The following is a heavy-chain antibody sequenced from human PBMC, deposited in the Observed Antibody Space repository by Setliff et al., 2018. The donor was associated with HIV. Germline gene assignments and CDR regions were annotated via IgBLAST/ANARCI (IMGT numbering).Heavy chain of an antibody. CDR2: INHRGLS. CDR3: ARGGGFWSGQLDY. V-gene: IGHV4-34*01. Sequence: LSLTCAVYGGSLSDDYWSWIRQPPGKGLEWIGEINHRGLSNFNPSLKSRVSISVDTPRNQFSLKLTSVTAADTAVYYCARGGGFWSGQLDYWGQGTLVTVPS. D-gene: IGHD3-3*01. J-gene: IGHJ4*02. CDR1: GGSLSDDY.